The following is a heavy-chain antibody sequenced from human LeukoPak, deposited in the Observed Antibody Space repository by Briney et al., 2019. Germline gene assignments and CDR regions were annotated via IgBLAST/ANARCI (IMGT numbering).Heavy chain of an antibody. Sequence: GGSLRLSCAASGFTFSSYWMSWVRQAPGKGLEWVANIKQDGSEKYYVDSVKGRFTISRDSAKNSLYLQMNSLRAEDTAVYYCARDRMITFGGVNDYWGQGTLVTVSS. V-gene: IGHV3-7*01. D-gene: IGHD3-16*01. CDR1: GFTFSSYW. CDR3: ARDRMITFGGVNDY. J-gene: IGHJ4*02. CDR2: IKQDGSEK.